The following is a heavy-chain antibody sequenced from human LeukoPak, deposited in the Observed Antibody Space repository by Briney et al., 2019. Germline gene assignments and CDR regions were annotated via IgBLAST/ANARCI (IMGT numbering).Heavy chain of an antibody. V-gene: IGHV3-23*01. J-gene: IGHJ3*02. Sequence: GGSLRLSCAASGFTFSDYALIWVRQAPGKGLGWISAIRGTGGTTYYADSVKGRCTISRDNSRNTVYLQMNSLRSEDTAVYYCARVWTTRVGGIRFLDRGAFDIWGQGTMVTVSS. CDR1: GFTFSDYA. CDR2: IRGTGGTT. CDR3: ARVWTTRVGGIRFLDRGAFDI. D-gene: IGHD3-3*01.